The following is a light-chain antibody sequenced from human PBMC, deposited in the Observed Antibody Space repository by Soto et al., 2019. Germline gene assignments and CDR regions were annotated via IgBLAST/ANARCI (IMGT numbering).Light chain of an antibody. J-gene: IGLJ3*02. CDR3: CSWAGSDVHWV. CDR1: SSDVGGYDL. V-gene: IGLV2-23*02. CDR2: EVN. Sequence: QSALTQPASVSESPGQSITISCTGTSSDVGGYDLVSWYQHHPGTAPKLIVYEVNKRPSGVAARFSGSKSGNTASLTISGLQTEDEADYCCCSWAGSDVHWVFGGGTKLTVL.